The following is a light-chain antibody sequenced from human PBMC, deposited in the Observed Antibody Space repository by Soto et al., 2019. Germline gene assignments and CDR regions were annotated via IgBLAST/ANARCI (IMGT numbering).Light chain of an antibody. CDR3: QSYDTRLSATI. V-gene: IGLV1-40*01. J-gene: IGLJ2*01. Sequence: QSLLTQPPSVSGAPGQGVTISCTGSSSNIGAGYDVHWYQQVPGTAPKFLISDRGYRPSGVPARFSVSKSGTSASLAITGLQSEDEADYYCQSYDTRLSATIFGGGTKVTVL. CDR2: DRG. CDR1: SSNIGAGYD.